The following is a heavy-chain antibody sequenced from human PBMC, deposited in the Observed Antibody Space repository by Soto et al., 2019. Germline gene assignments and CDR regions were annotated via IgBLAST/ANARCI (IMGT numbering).Heavy chain of an antibody. CDR3: ARARFDSWSHIYYGLDV. J-gene: IGHJ6*02. V-gene: IGHV4-34*01. CDR1: GGSFSGYS. Sequence: KSSETLSLTCAVYGGSFSGYSWTRLRQPPGKGLEWIGEINHSGTTDYNPALKSRVTMSADTSKNQFSLRMTSVTAADTAVYYCARARFDSWSHIYYGLDVWGQGTTVTVSS. D-gene: IGHD3-3*01. CDR2: INHSGTT.